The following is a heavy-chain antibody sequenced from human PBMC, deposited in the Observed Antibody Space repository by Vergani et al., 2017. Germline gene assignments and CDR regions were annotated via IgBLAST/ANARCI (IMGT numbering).Heavy chain of an antibody. CDR1: GFTFDDYA. J-gene: IGHJ6*03. D-gene: IGHD3-10*01. Sequence: EVQLVESGGGLVQPGRSLRLSCAASGFTFDDYAMHWVRQAPGKGLEWVSGISWNSGSIGYAESVKGRFTISRDNAKNSLYLQMNSLRSEDTALYYCAKGERLLWFGELLTSYYYMDVWGKGTTVTVSS. V-gene: IGHV3-9*01. CDR2: ISWNSGSI. CDR3: AKGERLLWFGELLTSYYYMDV.